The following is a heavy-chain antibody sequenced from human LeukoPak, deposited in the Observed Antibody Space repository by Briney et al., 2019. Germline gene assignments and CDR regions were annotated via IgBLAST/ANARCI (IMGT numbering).Heavy chain of an antibody. CDR3: ARGRRVTIFGVVTPFDY. CDR2: IIPIFGTA. D-gene: IGHD3-3*01. V-gene: IGHV1-69*13. Sequence: SVKVSCKASGGTFSSYAISWVRQAPGQGLEWMGGIIPIFGTANYAQKSQGRVTITADESTSTAYMELSSLRSEDTAVYYCARGRRVTIFGVVTPFDYWGQGTLVTVSS. J-gene: IGHJ4*02. CDR1: GGTFSSYA.